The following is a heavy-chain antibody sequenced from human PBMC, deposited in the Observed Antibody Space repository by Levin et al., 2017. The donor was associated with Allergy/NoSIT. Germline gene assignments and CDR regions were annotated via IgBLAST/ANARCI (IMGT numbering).Heavy chain of an antibody. Sequence: PGGSLRLSCAASGFTFSSYWMHWVRQAPGKGLVWVSRINGDGSSTNYAESVKGRFTISRDNAKNTLYLQMNSLRAEDTAVYYCAREHQMGLYFYNDMDVWGQGTTVTVSS. CDR2: INGDGSST. V-gene: IGHV3-74*01. CDR1: GFTFSSYW. CDR3: AREHQMGLYFYNDMDV. J-gene: IGHJ6*02. D-gene: IGHD2-8*01.